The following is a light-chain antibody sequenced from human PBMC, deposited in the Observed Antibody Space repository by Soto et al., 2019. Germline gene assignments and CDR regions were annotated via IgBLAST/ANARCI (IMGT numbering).Light chain of an antibody. CDR3: AAWDDGLHGYV. V-gene: IGLV1-44*01. J-gene: IGLJ1*01. CDR1: GSNIGSNT. CDR2: SNN. Sequence: QSVLTQPPSTSGTPGQRVTISCSGSGSNIGSNTVDWYQQLPGTAPKLLIYSNNQRPSGVPGRFSGSKSGTSASLAISGLQSEDEADYYCAAWDDGLHGYVFGSGTKLTVL.